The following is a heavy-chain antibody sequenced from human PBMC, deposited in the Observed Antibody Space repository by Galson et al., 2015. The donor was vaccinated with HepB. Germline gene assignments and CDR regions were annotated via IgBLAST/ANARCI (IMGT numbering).Heavy chain of an antibody. J-gene: IGHJ2*01. D-gene: IGHD6-13*01. V-gene: IGHV4-59*01. Sequence: ETLSLTCTVSGGSIKSYYWSWIRQPPGKGLEWIGNFYYSGSTNYNPSLKSRVFMSVDTSKNEFSLRLSSVTAADTAVYYCARPITGAAGTEWYFDLWGRGTVVTVSS. CDR1: GGSIKSYY. CDR3: ARPITGAAGTEWYFDL. CDR2: FYYSGST.